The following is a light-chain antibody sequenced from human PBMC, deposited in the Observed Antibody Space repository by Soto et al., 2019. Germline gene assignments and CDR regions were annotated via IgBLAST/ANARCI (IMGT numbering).Light chain of an antibody. CDR1: SSDVGGYNY. CDR3: SSYTSSSTPWV. J-gene: IGLJ7*01. V-gene: IGLV2-14*01. CDR2: EVS. Sequence: QSVLTQPASVSGSPGQSITISCTGTSSDVGGYNYVSWYQQHPGKAPKFMIYEVSNRPSGVSNRFSGSKSGNTASLTISGLQAEDEADYYCSSYTSSSTPWVFGGGTQLTVL.